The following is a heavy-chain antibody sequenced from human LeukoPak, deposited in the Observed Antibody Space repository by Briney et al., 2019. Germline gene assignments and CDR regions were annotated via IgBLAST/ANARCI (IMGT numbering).Heavy chain of an antibody. D-gene: IGHD3-9*01. CDR1: GGSISSYY. CDR2: IYTSGST. CDR3: ARDHYDILTGYSGFDY. Sequence: SETLSLTCTVSGGSISSYYWSCIRQPAGKGLEWIGRIYTSGSTNYNPSLKSRVTMSVDTSKNQFSLKLSSVTAADTAVYYCARDHYDILTGYSGFDYWGQGTLVTVSS. V-gene: IGHV4-4*07. J-gene: IGHJ4*02.